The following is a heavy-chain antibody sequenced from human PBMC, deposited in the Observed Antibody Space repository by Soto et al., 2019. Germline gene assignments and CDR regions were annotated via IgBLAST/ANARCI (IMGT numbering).Heavy chain of an antibody. V-gene: IGHV1-3*01. Sequence: LKGSRKGSGYTLTRYAMPWGRHGPRQKGLRVGWVKAGKGKTKNLHKFRGRVTITRNTSASTAYRGLSSLRSEATAVYYCARGLNIVPAASSGSWFDPWGQGTLVTVSS. D-gene: IGHD2-2*01. CDR3: ARGLNIVPAASSGSWFDP. CDR2: VKAGKGKT. CDR1: GYTLTRYA. J-gene: IGHJ5*02.